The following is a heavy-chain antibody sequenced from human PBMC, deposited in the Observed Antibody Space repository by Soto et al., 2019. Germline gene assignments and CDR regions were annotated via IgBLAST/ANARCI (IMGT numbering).Heavy chain of an antibody. V-gene: IGHV4-34*01. D-gene: IGHD6-6*01. Sequence: SETLSLPCAVYGGSFSGYYWSWIRQPPGKGLEWIGEINHSGSTNYNPSLKSRVTISVDTSKNQFSLKLSSVTAADTAVYYCARAYPTFSSSSGPYYFDYWGQGTLVTVSS. CDR1: GGSFSGYY. CDR2: INHSGST. J-gene: IGHJ4*02. CDR3: ARAYPTFSSSSGPYYFDY.